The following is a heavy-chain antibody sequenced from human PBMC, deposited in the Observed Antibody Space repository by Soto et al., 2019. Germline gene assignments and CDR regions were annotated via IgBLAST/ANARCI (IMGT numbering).Heavy chain of an antibody. CDR2: ISYDGSNK. D-gene: IGHD2-2*01. Sequence: GGSMRLSWAASGFSFSNYGMHWVRQAPGKGLEWVAVISYDGSNKYYADSVKGRFTISRDNSKNTLYLKMNSLRAEDTAVYYCANNLVPTAQVYDMDVWGQGTTVTVSS. J-gene: IGHJ6*02. CDR1: GFSFSNYG. V-gene: IGHV3-30*18. CDR3: ANNLVPTAQVYDMDV.